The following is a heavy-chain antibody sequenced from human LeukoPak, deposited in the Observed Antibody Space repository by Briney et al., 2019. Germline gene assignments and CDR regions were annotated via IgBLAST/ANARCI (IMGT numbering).Heavy chain of an antibody. V-gene: IGHV1-2*02. CDR3: ARGLHGGKPWDYGMDV. J-gene: IGHJ6*02. Sequence: ASVKVSCKASGYTFTGYYMHWVRQAPGQGLEWLGWINPNSGGTNYAQKFQGRVTMTRDTSISTAYMELSRLRSDDTAVYYCARGLHGGKPWDYGMDVWGQGTRVTVSS. CDR1: GYTFTGYY. D-gene: IGHD2-15*01. CDR2: INPNSGGT.